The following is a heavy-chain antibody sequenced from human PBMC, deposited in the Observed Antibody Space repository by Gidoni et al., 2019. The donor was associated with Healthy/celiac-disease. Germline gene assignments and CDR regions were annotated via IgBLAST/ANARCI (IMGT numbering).Heavy chain of an antibody. J-gene: IGHJ4*02. V-gene: IGHV4-38-2*01. CDR2: IYHSGST. CDR3: ARLELEVAGYYFDY. Sequence: QVQLQESGPGLVKPSETLSLTCAVSGYSISSGYYWGWIRQPPGKGLEWIGSIYHSGSTYYNPSLKSRVTISVDTSKNQFSLKLSSVTAADTAVYYCARLELEVAGYYFDYWGQGTLVTVSS. D-gene: IGHD6-19*01. CDR1: GYSISSGYY.